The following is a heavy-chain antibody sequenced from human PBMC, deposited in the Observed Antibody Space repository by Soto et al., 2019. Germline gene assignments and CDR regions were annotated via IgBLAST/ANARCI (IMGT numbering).Heavy chain of an antibody. CDR2: IGAARDP. CDR3: ARAYTGRLPRRADYYYAMDV. CDR1: GFTFSNFY. V-gene: IGHV3-13*05. Sequence: PGGSLRLSCATSGFTFSNFYMHWVRQVPGKGLEWVSAIGAARDPYYLGSVKGRFTISRENAKNSVYLQMNDLRAGDSAVYYCARAYTGRLPRRADYYYAMDVWGQGTTVTVSS. J-gene: IGHJ6*02. D-gene: IGHD2-2*02.